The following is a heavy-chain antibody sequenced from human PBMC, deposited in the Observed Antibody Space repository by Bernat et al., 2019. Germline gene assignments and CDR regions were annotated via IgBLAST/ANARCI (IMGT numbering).Heavy chain of an antibody. CDR2: IKQDGSEK. CDR1: GFTFSSYW. Sequence: EVQLVESGGGLVQPGGSLRLSCAASGFTFSSYWMSWVRQAPGKGREGVANIKQDGSEKYYVDSVNGRFTISRDNAKNSLYLHMNSLRAEDTAVYYCARATSPGKTDFWSGYPYYFDYWGQGTLVTVSS. V-gene: IGHV3-7*01. CDR3: ARATSPGKTDFWSGYPYYFDY. J-gene: IGHJ4*02. D-gene: IGHD3-3*01.